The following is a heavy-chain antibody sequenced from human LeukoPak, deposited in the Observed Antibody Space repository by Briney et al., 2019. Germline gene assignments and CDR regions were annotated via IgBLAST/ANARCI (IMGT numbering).Heavy chain of an antibody. CDR1: GYSISIGYY. V-gene: IGHV4-38-2*01. CDR3: ARHAFFDSTGYYYYSDY. Sequence: PSETLSLTCAVSGYSISIGYYWGWIRQPPGKGLEWIGSVYHSGSTYYNPSLKSRVTLSMDTSKNQFSLKLNSATAADTAAYYCARHAFFDSTGYYYYSDYWGQGSLVTVSS. J-gene: IGHJ4*02. D-gene: IGHD3-22*01. CDR2: VYHSGST.